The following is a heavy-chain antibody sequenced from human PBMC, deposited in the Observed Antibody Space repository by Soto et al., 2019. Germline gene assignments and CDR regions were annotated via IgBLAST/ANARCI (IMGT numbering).Heavy chain of an antibody. CDR3: AREWSAAGHFYGMDG. J-gene: IGHJ6*01. D-gene: IGHD6-13*01. CDR1: GYTFTSYD. Sequence: QVQLVQSGAEVKKPGASVQVSCKTSGYTFTSYDINWVRQAPGQGLEWVGWMNPNSDDTRSAQKFQDRLTLTRCKSIRAVYRTLSKLRPDDTAVYYCAREWSAAGHFYGMDGWGQGKTVAVSS. V-gene: IGHV1-8*01. CDR2: MNPNSDDT.